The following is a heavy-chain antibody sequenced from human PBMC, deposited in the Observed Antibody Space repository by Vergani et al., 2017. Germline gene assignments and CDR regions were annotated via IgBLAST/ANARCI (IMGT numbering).Heavy chain of an antibody. V-gene: IGHV3-64*02. J-gene: IGHJ4*02. CDR2: ISSNGGST. Sequence: EVQLVESGEGLVQPGGSLRLSCAASGFTFSSYAMHWVRQAPGKGLEYVSAISSNGGSTYYADSVKGRFTISRDNSKNTLYLQMGSLRAEDMAVYYCATVQWELLTYDYWGQGTLVTVSS. CDR3: ATVQWELLTYDY. D-gene: IGHD1-26*01. CDR1: GFTFSSYA.